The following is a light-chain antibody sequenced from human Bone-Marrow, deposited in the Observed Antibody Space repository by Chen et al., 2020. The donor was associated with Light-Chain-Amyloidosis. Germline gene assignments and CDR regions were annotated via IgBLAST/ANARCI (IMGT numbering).Light chain of an antibody. Sequence: DIQMTQSPSSLSASVGDRVSITCQASQDISNYLNWYQQKPGKAPKLLIYDASNWETGVPSRFSGSGSGTHFTFTISSLQSEDTATYDCQQFDNLPLTFGGGTRVEI. CDR2: DAS. V-gene: IGKV1-33*01. CDR1: QDISNY. CDR3: QQFDNLPLT. J-gene: IGKJ4*01.